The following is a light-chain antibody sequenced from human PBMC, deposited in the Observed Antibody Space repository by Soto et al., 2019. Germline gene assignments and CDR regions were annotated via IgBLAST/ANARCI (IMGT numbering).Light chain of an antibody. V-gene: IGKV1-39*01. CDR1: QDIRSY. Sequence: DIEMTQSPSSLSASVGDRVTITCRTSQDIRSYLNWYQQRPGKAPKLLIYATSSLQSGVQSRFSGSGSGTDFALTISSLQPEDFATYYCKQSYSTPRTFGQGSTGDIK. J-gene: IGKJ2*01. CDR3: KQSYSTPRT. CDR2: ATS.